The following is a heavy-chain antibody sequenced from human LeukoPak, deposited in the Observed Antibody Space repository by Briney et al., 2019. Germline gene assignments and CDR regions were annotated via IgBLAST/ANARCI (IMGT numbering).Heavy chain of an antibody. CDR1: GFTVSSNY. D-gene: IGHD3-10*01. V-gene: IGHV3-66*01. CDR3: ARDSGSGSYYSYYYYYYGMDV. J-gene: IGHJ6*02. Sequence: GGSLRLSCAASGFTVSSNYMSWVRQAPGKGLEWVSAIYSGGSTYYADSVKGRFTISRDNSKNTLYLQMNSLRAEDTAVYYCARDSGSGSYYSYYYYYYGMDVWGQGTTVTVSS. CDR2: IYSGGST.